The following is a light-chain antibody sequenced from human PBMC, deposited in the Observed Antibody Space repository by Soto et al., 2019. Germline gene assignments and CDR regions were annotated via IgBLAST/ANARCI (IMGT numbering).Light chain of an antibody. Sequence: QPVLTQPPSASGTPGQRVAISCSGNSSNIGNNYVYWYQQFPGMAPKLIIYSDRQRPPGVPDRFSGSKSGTSASLAIRGLRSEDEADYYCQSYDSSLSVRVFGGGTKLTVL. CDR1: SSNIGNNY. V-gene: IGLV1-47*02. CDR3: QSYDSSLSVRV. CDR2: SDR. J-gene: IGLJ2*01.